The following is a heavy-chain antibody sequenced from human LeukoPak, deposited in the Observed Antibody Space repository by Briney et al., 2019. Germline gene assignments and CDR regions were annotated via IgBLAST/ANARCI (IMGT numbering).Heavy chain of an antibody. V-gene: IGHV3-21*04. D-gene: IGHD3-22*01. CDR3: AKNAHYYDSSGYYQTYYYYGMDV. CDR1: GFTFSLYT. Sequence: SGGSLRLSCAASGFTFSLYTMNWVRQAPGKGLEWVSSISSSSNFIYYADSVKGRFTISRDNSKNTLYLQMNSLRAEDTAVYYCAKNAHYYDSSGYYQTYYYYGMDVWGQGTTVTVSS. CDR2: ISSSSNFI. J-gene: IGHJ6*02.